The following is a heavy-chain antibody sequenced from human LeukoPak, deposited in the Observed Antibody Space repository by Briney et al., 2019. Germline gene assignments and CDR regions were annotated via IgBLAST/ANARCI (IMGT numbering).Heavy chain of an antibody. Sequence: PSETLSLTCAVYGGSFSGYYWSWIRQPPGKGLEWIGEINHSGSTNYNPSLKSRVTISVDTSKNQFSLKLSSVTAADTAVYYCARGRNGSGSYYRGHIESPKLDYWGQGTLVTVSS. V-gene: IGHV4-34*01. CDR1: GGSFSGYY. CDR2: INHSGST. J-gene: IGHJ4*02. D-gene: IGHD3-10*01. CDR3: ARGRNGSGSYYRGHIESPKLDY.